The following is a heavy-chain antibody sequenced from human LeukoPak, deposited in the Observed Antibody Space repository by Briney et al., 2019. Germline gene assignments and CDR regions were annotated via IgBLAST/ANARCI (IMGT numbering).Heavy chain of an antibody. D-gene: IGHD3-10*01. V-gene: IGHV1-2*02. CDR3: ARTFYGSGSFNFDY. Sequence: ASVKVSCKASGHTFTGYYMHWVRQAPGQGLEWMGWINPNSGGTNYAQKFQGRVTMTRDTSISTAYMELSRLRSDDTAVYYCARTFYGSGSFNFDYWGQGTLVTASS. CDR2: INPNSGGT. J-gene: IGHJ4*02. CDR1: GHTFTGYY.